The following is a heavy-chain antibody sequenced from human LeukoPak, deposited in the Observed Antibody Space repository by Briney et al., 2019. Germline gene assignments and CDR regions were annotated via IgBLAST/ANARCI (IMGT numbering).Heavy chain of an antibody. CDR1: GFTFSAYW. CDR2: LKGDGSRA. CDR3: ARDGYLAPVIAFLDY. V-gene: IGHV3-74*01. Sequence: GGSLRLSCAASGFTFSAYWMHWVRQRPGKGLEWVGQLKGDGSRANYADSVRGRFTISRDNAKNTVYLQLNSLRAEDTAVYYCARDGYLAPVIAFLDYWGQGTLVTVSS. D-gene: IGHD2-2*03. J-gene: IGHJ4*02.